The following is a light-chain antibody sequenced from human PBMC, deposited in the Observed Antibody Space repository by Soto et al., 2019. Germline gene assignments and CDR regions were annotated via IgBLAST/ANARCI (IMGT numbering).Light chain of an antibody. J-gene: IGKJ3*01. Sequence: AIQLTQSPSSLSASVGDRVTITCRASQGISSALAWYQQKPGKAPKLLIYDASSLESGVPSRFSGSGSGTDFTLTISSLQPEDVATYYCQQFNNYPVFNCGPGTKVDIK. CDR2: DAS. CDR1: QGISSA. CDR3: QQFNNYPVFN. V-gene: IGKV1D-13*01.